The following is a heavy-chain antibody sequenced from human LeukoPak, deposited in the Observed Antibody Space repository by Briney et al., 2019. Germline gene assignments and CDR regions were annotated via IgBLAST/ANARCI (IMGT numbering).Heavy chain of an antibody. CDR2: FDPEDGET. V-gene: IGHV1-24*01. J-gene: IGHJ4*02. Sequence: ASVKVSCKVSGNTPTELSMNWVRQAPGKGLEWMGGFDPEDGETAYAQKFQGRVTMTEDTSTDTAYMELSSLRSEDTAVYYCATDFYRGRQFDYWGQGTLITVSS. CDR1: GNTPTELS. D-gene: IGHD2/OR15-2a*01. CDR3: ATDFYRGRQFDY.